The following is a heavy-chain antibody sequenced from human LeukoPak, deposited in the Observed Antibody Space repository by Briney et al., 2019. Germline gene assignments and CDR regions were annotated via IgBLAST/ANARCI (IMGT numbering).Heavy chain of an antibody. CDR1: GFTFSNNC. J-gene: IGHJ4*02. CDR2: ILDDGKNK. D-gene: IGHD6-13*01. V-gene: IGHV3-30*02. Sequence: GGSLRLSCAASGFTFSNNCMHWVRQAPGKGLEWVAFILDDGKNKYYTDYVKGQFIISRDNSKNALYLKMHSLRAEDTAVYYCAKDKARGSLLGPRIAQAGTSDYWGQGTLIPVSS. CDR3: AKDKARGSLLGPRIAQAGTSDY.